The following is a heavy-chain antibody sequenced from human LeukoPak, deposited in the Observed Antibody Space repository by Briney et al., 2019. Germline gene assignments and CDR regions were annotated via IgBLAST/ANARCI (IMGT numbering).Heavy chain of an antibody. CDR3: AGDYNFLTGLNY. CDR1: GLTFSGSG. D-gene: IGHD3-9*01. J-gene: IGHJ4*02. V-gene: IGHV3-73*01. CDR2: IGRQGDSDAK. Sequence: AWGSLKLSCAASGLTFSGSGIHWVRQASGKGLEWLGRIGRQGDSDAKRYAASGKGKFTISRVNSRNTAYLQMNSLETEDTAVYYCAGDYNFLTGLNYWGQGTLVTVSS.